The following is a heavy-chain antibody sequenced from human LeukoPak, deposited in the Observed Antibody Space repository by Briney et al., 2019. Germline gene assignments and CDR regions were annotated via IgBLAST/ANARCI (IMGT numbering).Heavy chain of an antibody. D-gene: IGHD4-23*01. CDR3: AKRFSQGGGLGYFFDN. J-gene: IGHJ4*02. CDR1: GFTFGSYA. Sequence: GGSLRLSCAASGFTFGSYALSWVRQAPGKRLEWVSIFTSSSDTYYADAVKGRFTISRDISKNTLYLQMNSLRAEDTAVYYCAKRFSQGGGLGYFFDNWGQGTLVTVSS. V-gene: IGHV3-23*01. CDR2: FTSSSDT.